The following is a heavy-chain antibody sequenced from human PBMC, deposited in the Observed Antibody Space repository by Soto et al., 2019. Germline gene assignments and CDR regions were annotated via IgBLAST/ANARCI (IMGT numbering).Heavy chain of an antibody. J-gene: IGHJ4*02. CDR1: GYTFTNND. V-gene: IGHV1-18*01. Sequence: QIQLVQSGTEVREPGASAKVSCKTSGYTFTNNDVCWVRQAPGQGLEWMGWISPYSGKTNYARKFRGRXTXTXNTSTSTVYMQLGSLTSDDTAVYYCAREGLLLLPDYWGQGTLVTVSS. CDR2: ISPYSGKT. CDR3: AREGLLLLPDY. D-gene: IGHD3-22*01.